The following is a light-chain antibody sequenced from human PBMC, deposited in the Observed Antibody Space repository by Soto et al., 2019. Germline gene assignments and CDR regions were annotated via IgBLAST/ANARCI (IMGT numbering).Light chain of an antibody. V-gene: IGKV3-11*01. CDR3: QQRSNWPPIT. J-gene: IGKJ5*01. Sequence: IVLTQSPATLSLSPGERATLSCRASQSISSYLAWYQQKPGQAPRLLIYDASNRATGIPARFSGGGSGTDFTLTIDNLEPEDFAIYYCQQRSNWPPITFGQGTRLEI. CDR1: QSISSY. CDR2: DAS.